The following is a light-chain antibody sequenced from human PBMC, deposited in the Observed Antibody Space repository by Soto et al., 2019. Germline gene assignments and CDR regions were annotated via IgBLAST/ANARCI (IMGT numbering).Light chain of an antibody. CDR3: QQGNIFPWT. J-gene: IGKJ1*01. V-gene: IGKV1-12*01. Sequence: DIQMTQSPSSVPASVGDRFTITCRASQDIFNYFAWYQQKPGKAPKLLIYAAYRLQNGVPSRFSGSGSGTDFTLTISSLQPEDFASYYCQQGNIFPWTFGQGTKVDI. CDR1: QDIFNY. CDR2: AAY.